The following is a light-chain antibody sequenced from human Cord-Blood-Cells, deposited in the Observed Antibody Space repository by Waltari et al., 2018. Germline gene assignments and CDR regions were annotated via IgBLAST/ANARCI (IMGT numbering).Light chain of an antibody. CDR1: QSVSSN. J-gene: IGKJ4*01. V-gene: IGKV3-15*01. CDR2: GAS. CDR3: QQYNNWPPLT. Sequence: EIVMTQSPATLSVSPWERANLSCSASQSVSSNLAWYQQKPGQAPRLLIYGASTRATGIPARFSGSGSGTEFTLTISSLQSEDFAVYYCQQYNNWPPLTFGGGTKVEIK.